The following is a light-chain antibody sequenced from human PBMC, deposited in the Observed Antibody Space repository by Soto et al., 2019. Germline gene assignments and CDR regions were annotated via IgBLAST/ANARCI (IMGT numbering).Light chain of an antibody. CDR3: GTWDNSLSAV. Sequence: QSVLTQPPSVSAAPGQKVTISCSGSSSNIGNNYVSWYQQLPGTAPKLLIYDNGKRPSGIPDRFSGSQSGTSATLGITGLQTGDEADYYCGTWDNSLSAVFGGGTKLTVL. CDR2: DNG. J-gene: IGLJ2*01. V-gene: IGLV1-51*01. CDR1: SSNIGNNY.